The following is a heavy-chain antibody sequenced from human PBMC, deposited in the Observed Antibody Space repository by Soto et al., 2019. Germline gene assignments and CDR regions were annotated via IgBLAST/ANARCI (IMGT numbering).Heavy chain of an antibody. V-gene: IGHV4-59*01. CDR1: NGSISQYY. J-gene: IGHJ4*02. CDR2: LYYTGAA. Sequence: QVQLQESGPRLVKPSETLSLTCTVSNGSISQYYWNWIRQSPGKGLEWIGYLYYTGAATYNPSLKSRVTMFLDKSKNHLSLMLVSVTAADTAIYLFPCVFYSIDTEGIPVFDYWGPGTLVHVAS. CDR3: PCVFYSIDTEGIPVFDY. D-gene: IGHD2-21*01.